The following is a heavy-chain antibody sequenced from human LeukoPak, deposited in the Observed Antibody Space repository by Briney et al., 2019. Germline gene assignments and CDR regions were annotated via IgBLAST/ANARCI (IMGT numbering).Heavy chain of an antibody. V-gene: IGHV5-51*01. CDR1: GYSFTSYW. D-gene: IGHD2-2*01. CDR2: IYPGDSDT. Sequence: GESLKISCKGSGYSFTSYWIGWVRQMPGKGLEWRGIIYPGDSDTTYSPSFQGQVTISADKSISTAYLQWSSLKASDTATYYCARRDGYCSSTSCYADYYYGMDVWGQGTTVTVSS. J-gene: IGHJ6*02. CDR3: ARRDGYCSSTSCYADYYYGMDV.